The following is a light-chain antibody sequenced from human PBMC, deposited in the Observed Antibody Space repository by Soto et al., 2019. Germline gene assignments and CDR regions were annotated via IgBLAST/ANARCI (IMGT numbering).Light chain of an antibody. V-gene: IGKV3D-20*02. CDR2: GAS. J-gene: IGKJ3*01. CDR1: QSLSSSY. Sequence: EIVLTQSPGTLSLSPGERATLSCRASQSLSSSYLAWHQQKPGQAPRLLIYGASSRATGIPDRFSGSGSGTDFTLTISSLEPEDFAVYYCQQRSNWPLTFGPGTKVDIK. CDR3: QQRSNWPLT.